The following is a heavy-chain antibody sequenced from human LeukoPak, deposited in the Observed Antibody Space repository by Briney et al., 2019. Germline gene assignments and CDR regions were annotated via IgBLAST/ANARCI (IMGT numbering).Heavy chain of an antibody. J-gene: IGHJ4*02. CDR1: GYTLTELS. Sequence: ASVKVSCKVSGYTLTELSMHWVRQAPGKGLGWMGGFDPEDGETIYAQKFQGRVTMTEDTSTDTAYMELSSLRSEDTAVYYCATDQVAARDLVYWGQGTLVTVSS. CDR2: FDPEDGET. D-gene: IGHD6-6*01. CDR3: ATDQVAARDLVY. V-gene: IGHV1-24*01.